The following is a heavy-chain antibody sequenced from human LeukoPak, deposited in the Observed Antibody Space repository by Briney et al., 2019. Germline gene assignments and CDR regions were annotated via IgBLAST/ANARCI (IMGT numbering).Heavy chain of an antibody. Sequence: ASVKVSCKASGYTFTSYGISWVRQAPGQGLEWMGWINAGNGNTKYSQKFQGRVTITRDTSASTAYMELSSLRYEDTAVYYCATIDWGAAVNRDYWGQGTLVTVSS. CDR3: ATIDWGAAVNRDY. J-gene: IGHJ4*02. V-gene: IGHV1-3*01. CDR1: GYTFTSYG. D-gene: IGHD1-14*01. CDR2: INAGNGNT.